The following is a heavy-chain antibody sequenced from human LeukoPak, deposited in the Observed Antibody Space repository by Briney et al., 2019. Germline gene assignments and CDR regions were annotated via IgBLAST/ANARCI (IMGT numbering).Heavy chain of an antibody. D-gene: IGHD5-24*01. J-gene: IGHJ4*02. V-gene: IGHV3-48*01. CDR1: GFTFSSYS. CDR2: ISSSSSTI. CDR3: ARGGLRVRWLQFRRNFDY. Sequence: PGGSLRLSCAASGFTFSSYSMNWVRQAPGKGLEWVSYISSSSSTIYYADSVKGRFTISRDNAKNSLYLQMNSLRAEDTAVYYCARGGLRVRWLQFRRNFDYWGQGTLVTVSS.